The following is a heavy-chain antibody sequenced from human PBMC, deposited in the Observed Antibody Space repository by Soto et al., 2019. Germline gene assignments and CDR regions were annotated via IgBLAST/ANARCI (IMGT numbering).Heavy chain of an antibody. CDR1: GYSFASHW. Sequence: PVESLKISCTGSGYSFASHWVAWVRQMPEKGLEWIGTIYPGDSDTKYSPAFRGQVTISADTSVSTAYLQWRSLEATDSAIYYCARYRGSYCHYPDFWGQVTLVTVSS. V-gene: IGHV5-51*01. D-gene: IGHD1-26*01. CDR2: IYPGDSDT. J-gene: IGHJ4*02. CDR3: ARYRGSYCHYPDF.